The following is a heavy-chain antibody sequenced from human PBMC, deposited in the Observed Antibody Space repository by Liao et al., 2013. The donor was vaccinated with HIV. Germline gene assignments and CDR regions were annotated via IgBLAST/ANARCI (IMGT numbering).Heavy chain of an antibody. CDR2: VYYSGFT. J-gene: IGHJ1*01. Sequence: QVHLQESGPGLVPPSGTLSLTCTVSGASVDSSEYYWAWIRQPPGRGPEWIGSVYYSGFTYSNPSLRSRVTISVDTYNNQLDLELTSVTAADTAIYYCARDNRLWFGELQEYFHRWGQGTLVTVSS. V-gene: IGHV4-39*02. D-gene: IGHD3-10*01. CDR1: GASVDSSEYY. CDR3: ARDNRLWFGELQEYFHR.